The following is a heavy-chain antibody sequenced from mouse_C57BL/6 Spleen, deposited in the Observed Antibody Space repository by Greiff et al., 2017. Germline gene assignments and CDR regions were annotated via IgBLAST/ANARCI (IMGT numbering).Heavy chain of an antibody. CDR2: INPSNGGT. J-gene: IGHJ2*01. CDR3: ARKDSPCSGYPGFDY. D-gene: IGHD2-2*01. Sequence: QVQLQQPGTELVKPGASVTLSCKASGYTFTSYWMHWVKQRPGQGLEWIGNINPSNGGTNYNEKFKSKATLTVDKSSSTAYMQLSRRTSEGSSVYYYARKDSPCSGYPGFDYWGQGTTLTVSS. V-gene: IGHV1-53*01. CDR1: GYTFTSYW.